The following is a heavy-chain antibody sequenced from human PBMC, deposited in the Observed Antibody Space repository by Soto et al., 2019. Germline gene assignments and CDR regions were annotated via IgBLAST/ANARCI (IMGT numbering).Heavy chain of an antibody. CDR3: ARHDHGYNHGVY. J-gene: IGHJ4*02. CDR1: GSTFSSYA. D-gene: IGHD5-12*01. Sequence: GASGKVSCKASGSTFSSYAISCVRQAPGQGLEWMGGIIPIFGTANYAQKFQGRVTITADESTSTAYMELSSLRSEDTAVYYCARHDHGYNHGVYWGQGTLVTVSS. V-gene: IGHV1-69*13. CDR2: IIPIFGTA.